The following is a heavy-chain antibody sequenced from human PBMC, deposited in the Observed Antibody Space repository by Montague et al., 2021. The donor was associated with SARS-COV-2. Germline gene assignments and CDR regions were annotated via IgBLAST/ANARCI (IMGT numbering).Heavy chain of an antibody. Sequence: SETLSLTCTVSGGTVGSSNFYWGWIRQPPGKGLEWIGSVYYSGSTYYNASLKSRVTISVDTSKNQFSLKLTSVTAADTAVYYCARHGGHSYAHFAYWGQGTLVIVSS. D-gene: IGHD5-18*01. CDR1: GGTVGSSNFY. CDR2: VYYSGST. CDR3: ARHGGHSYAHFAY. V-gene: IGHV4-39*01. J-gene: IGHJ4*02.